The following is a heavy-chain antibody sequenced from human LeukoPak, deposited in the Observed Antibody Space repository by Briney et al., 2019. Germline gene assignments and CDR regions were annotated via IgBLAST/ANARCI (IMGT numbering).Heavy chain of an antibody. CDR2: IYYSGST. Sequence: SETLSLTCTVSGGSISSSSYYWGWIRQPPGKGLEWIGSIYYSGSTYYNPSLKSRVTISVDTSKNQFSLKLSSVTAADTAVYYCARESHREGPEGEQWLAYFDYWGQGTLVTVSS. D-gene: IGHD6-19*01. J-gene: IGHJ4*02. CDR1: GGSISSSSYY. CDR3: ARESHREGPEGEQWLAYFDY. V-gene: IGHV4-39*07.